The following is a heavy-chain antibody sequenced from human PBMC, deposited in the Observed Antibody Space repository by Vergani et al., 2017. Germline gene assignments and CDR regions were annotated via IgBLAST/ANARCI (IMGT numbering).Heavy chain of an antibody. CDR2: IYHSGST. Sequence: QLQLQESGSGLVKPSQTLSLTCAVSGGSISSGGYSWSWIRQPPGKGLEWIGYIYHSGSTYYNPSLKSRVTISVDRSKNQFSLKLSSVTAADTTVYYCARGARHYDSSGFDYWGQGTLVTVSS. CDR3: ARGARHYDSSGFDY. D-gene: IGHD3-22*01. V-gene: IGHV4-30-2*01. CDR1: GGSISSGGYS. J-gene: IGHJ4*02.